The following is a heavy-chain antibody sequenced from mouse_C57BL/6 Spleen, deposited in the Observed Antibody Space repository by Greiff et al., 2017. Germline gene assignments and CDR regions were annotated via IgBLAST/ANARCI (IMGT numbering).Heavy chain of an antibody. V-gene: IGHV1-78*01. CDR3: ARSSNSPITTVVATRYFDV. CDR1: GYTFTDHT. CDR2: IYPRDGST. Sequence: VKLVESDAELVKPGASVKISCKVSGYTFTDHTIHWMKQRPEQGLEWIGYIYPRDGSTKYNEKFKGKATLTADKSSSTAYMQLNSLTSEDSAVYCCARSSNSPITTVVATRYFDVWGTGTTVTVSS. D-gene: IGHD1-1*01. J-gene: IGHJ1*03.